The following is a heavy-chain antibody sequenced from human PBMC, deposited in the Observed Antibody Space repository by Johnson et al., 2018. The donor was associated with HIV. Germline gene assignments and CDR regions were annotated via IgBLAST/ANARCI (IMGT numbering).Heavy chain of an antibody. J-gene: IGHJ3*02. Sequence: VQLVESGGGVVQPGGSLRLSCAASGFTFNSYAMHWVHQAPGKGLEWVAFIRFDGSNKYYADSVKGRLIMSRDNSKNTLYVEMDSLRAEDTAVYYCVKARGGYWGDDFDIWGQGTMVTVSS. V-gene: IGHV3-30*02. CDR3: VKARGGYWGDDFDI. CDR1: GFTFNSYA. CDR2: IRFDGSNK. D-gene: IGHD2-8*02.